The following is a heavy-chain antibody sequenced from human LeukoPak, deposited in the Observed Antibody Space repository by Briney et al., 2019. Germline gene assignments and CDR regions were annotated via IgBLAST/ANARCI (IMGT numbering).Heavy chain of an antibody. Sequence: SETLSLTCTVSGASIRSGDYYWSWIRQPPGKGLEWIGYIYDSGSTYYNPSLKSRITISVDTPENRFSLKLSSVTATDTAVYYCARDCSGGSCYGAFDIWGQGTMVTVSS. CDR1: GASIRSGDYY. CDR2: IYDSGST. J-gene: IGHJ3*02. CDR3: ARDCSGGSCYGAFDI. V-gene: IGHV4-30-4*01. D-gene: IGHD2-15*01.